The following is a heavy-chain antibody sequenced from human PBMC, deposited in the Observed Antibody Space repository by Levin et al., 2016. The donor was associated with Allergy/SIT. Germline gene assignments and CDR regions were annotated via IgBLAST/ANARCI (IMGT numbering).Heavy chain of an antibody. CDR2: IYSGGST. Sequence: WIRQPPGKGLEWVSVIYSGGSTYYADSVKGRFTISRDNSKNTLYLQMNSLRAEDTAVYYPTAISTVRTGAFDIWGQGTMVTVSS. D-gene: IGHD4-17*01. CDR3: TAISTVRTGAFDI. V-gene: IGHV3-53*01. J-gene: IGHJ3*02.